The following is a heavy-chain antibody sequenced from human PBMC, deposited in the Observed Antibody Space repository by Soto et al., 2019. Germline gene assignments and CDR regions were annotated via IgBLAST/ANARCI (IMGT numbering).Heavy chain of an antibody. Sequence: GGSLRLSCAASGFTFSNAWMRWVRQAPGKGLEWVGRIKSKTDGGTTDYAAPVKGRFTISRDDSKNTLFLQMNSLKTEDTAVYYCTTEVDYYDSSGYYRYYFDYWGQGTLVTVSS. V-gene: IGHV3-15*01. CDR1: GFTFSNAW. J-gene: IGHJ4*02. CDR3: TTEVDYYDSSGYYRYYFDY. CDR2: IKSKTDGGTT. D-gene: IGHD3-22*01.